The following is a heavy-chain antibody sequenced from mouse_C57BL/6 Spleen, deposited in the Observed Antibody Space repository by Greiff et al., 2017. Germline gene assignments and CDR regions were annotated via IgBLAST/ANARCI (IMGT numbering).Heavy chain of an antibody. Sequence: QVQLQQPGAELVKPGASVKMSCKASGYTFTSYWITWVKQRPGQGLEWIGDIYPGSGSTNYNEKFKSKATLTVDTSSSTAYMQLRSLTSEDSAVYYCARWTITTVVVDYWGQGTTLTVSS. CDR1: GYTFTSYW. CDR3: ARWTITTVVVDY. D-gene: IGHD1-1*01. CDR2: IYPGSGST. V-gene: IGHV1-55*01. J-gene: IGHJ2*01.